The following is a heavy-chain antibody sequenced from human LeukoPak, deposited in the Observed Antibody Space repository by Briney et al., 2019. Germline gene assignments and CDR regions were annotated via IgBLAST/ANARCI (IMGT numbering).Heavy chain of an antibody. V-gene: IGHV3-7*01. CDR1: GFTFSSYW. CDR2: IKQDGSEK. J-gene: IGHJ4*02. Sequence: PGGSLRLSCAASGFTFSSYWMSWVRQAPGKGLEWVANIKQDGSEKYYVDSVKGRFTISRDNAKNSLYLQMDSLRVEDTAIYYCARDPRTVRIWGQGTLVTVSS. CDR3: ARDPRTVRI. D-gene: IGHD1-1*01.